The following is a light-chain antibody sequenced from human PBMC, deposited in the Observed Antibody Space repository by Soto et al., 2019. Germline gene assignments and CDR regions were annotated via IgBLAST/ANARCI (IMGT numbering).Light chain of an antibody. CDR1: ESIDNW. V-gene: IGKV1-5*01. J-gene: IGKJ4*01. CDR3: QQRKDYPLT. Sequence: DIQLTQSTSTLSASVGDTVTITCRASESIDNWLAWYQQKPGKAPKLLVYAASTLQSGVPSRFSGSGSGTEFTLTISSLQPVDFATYYCQQRKDYPLTFGGGTKVDIK. CDR2: AAS.